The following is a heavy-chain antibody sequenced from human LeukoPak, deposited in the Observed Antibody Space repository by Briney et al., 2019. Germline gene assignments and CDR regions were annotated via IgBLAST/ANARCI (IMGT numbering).Heavy chain of an antibody. CDR1: GFTFSSYG. CDR2: ISDDGSNK. J-gene: IGHJ4*02. D-gene: IGHD3-10*01. CDR3: AKDAARSGSFYFDY. V-gene: IGHV3-30*18. Sequence: GGSLRLSCAASGFTFSSYGMHWVRQAPCKGLEWVAVISDDGSNKYYADSVKGRSTISRDNSKNTLYLQMNSLRAEDTAIYYCAKDAARSGSFYFDYWGQGTLVTVSS.